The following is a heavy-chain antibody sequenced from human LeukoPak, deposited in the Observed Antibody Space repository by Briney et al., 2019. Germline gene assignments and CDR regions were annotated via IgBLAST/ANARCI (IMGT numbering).Heavy chain of an antibody. CDR3: ARVPEWDSSGWDRAFDI. CDR1: GASISSYY. J-gene: IGHJ3*02. V-gene: IGHV4-59*01. CDR2: INYSGST. Sequence: PSETLSLTCTVSGASISSYYWSWVRQPPGKGLEWLGYINYSGSTNYNPALESRVTISVDTSKNQFSLKLSSVTAADTAVNYCARVPEWDSSGWDRAFDIWGQGTMVTVSS. D-gene: IGHD6-19*01.